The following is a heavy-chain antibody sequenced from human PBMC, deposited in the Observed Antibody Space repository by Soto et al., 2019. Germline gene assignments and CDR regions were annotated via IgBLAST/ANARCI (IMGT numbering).Heavy chain of an antibody. CDR3: ARGVEVVDP. CDR2: IKQDGSEK. Sequence: LRLSCAASGFTFSSDWMSWVRQAPGNGLELVANIKQDGSEKYYVDSVKGRFTISRDNAKNSLYLQMNSLRAEDTAVYYCARGVEVVDPWGQGTLVTVSS. V-gene: IGHV3-7*01. D-gene: IGHD2-15*01. J-gene: IGHJ5*02. CDR1: GFTFSSDW.